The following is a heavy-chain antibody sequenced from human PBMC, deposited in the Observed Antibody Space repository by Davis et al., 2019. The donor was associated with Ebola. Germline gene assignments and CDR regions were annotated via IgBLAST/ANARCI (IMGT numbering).Heavy chain of an antibody. CDR1: GGTFSSYA. D-gene: IGHD2-2*01. CDR2: IIPILGIA. Sequence: SVKVSCKASGGTFSSYAISWVRQAPGQGLEWMGRIIPILGIANYAQKFQGRVTITADESTSTAYMELSSLRSEDTAVYYCARDGEYCSSTSCYAYGMDVWGQGTTVTVSS. CDR3: ARDGEYCSSTSCYAYGMDV. V-gene: IGHV1-69*04. J-gene: IGHJ6*02.